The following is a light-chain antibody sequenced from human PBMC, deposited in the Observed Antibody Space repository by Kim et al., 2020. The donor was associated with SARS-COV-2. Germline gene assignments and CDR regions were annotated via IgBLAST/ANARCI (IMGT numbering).Light chain of an antibody. CDR3: AAWDDSLNGPV. CDR2: SNN. CDR1: SSNIGSNT. J-gene: IGLJ3*02. Sequence: VLTQPPSASGTPGQRVTISCSGSSSNIGSNTVNWYQQLPGTTPKLLIYSNNQRPSGVPDRFSGSKSGTSASLAISGLQSEDEADYYCAAWDDSLNGPVFGGGTQLTVL. V-gene: IGLV1-44*01.